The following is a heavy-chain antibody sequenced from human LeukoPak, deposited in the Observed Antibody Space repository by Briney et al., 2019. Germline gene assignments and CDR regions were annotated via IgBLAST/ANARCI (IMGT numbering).Heavy chain of an antibody. CDR2: IIPIFGTA. CDR3: ARELGGLKY. Sequence: SVKVSCKASLGTFSRYAISWVRQSPGHELEWMGGIIPIFGTANHAQKFGGRVTITADESTSLAYREVSSLRSEDTAVYYCARELGGLKYWGQGTLVTVSS. J-gene: IGHJ4*02. CDR1: LGTFSRYA. D-gene: IGHD3-16*01. V-gene: IGHV1-69*13.